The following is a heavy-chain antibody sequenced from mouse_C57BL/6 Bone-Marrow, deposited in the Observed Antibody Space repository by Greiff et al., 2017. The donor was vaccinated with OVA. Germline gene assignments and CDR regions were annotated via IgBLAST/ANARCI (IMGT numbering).Heavy chain of an antibody. D-gene: IGHD1-1*01. CDR2: IDPSDSYT. J-gene: IGHJ2*01. V-gene: IGHV1-69*01. Sequence: QVQLQQPGAELVMPGASVKLSCKASGYTFTSYWMHWVKQRPGQGLEWIGEIDPSDSYTNYNQKFKGKSTLTVDKSSSTAYMQLSSLTSEDAAVYDCARWDYYGSSLDYWGQGTTLTVSS. CDR1: GYTFTSYW. CDR3: ARWDYYGSSLDY.